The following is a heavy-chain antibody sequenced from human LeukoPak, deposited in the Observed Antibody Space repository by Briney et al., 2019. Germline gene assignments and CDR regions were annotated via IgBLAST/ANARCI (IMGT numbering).Heavy chain of an antibody. J-gene: IGHJ4*02. Sequence: GGSLRLSCAASGFTFSSYWMSWVRQAPGKGLEWVSYISSSSSTIYYADSVKGRFTISRDNAKNSLYLQMNSLRDEDTAVYYCARDVHSSNYYDSSGPGDYWGQGTLVTVSS. CDR2: ISSSSSTI. D-gene: IGHD3-22*01. CDR1: GFTFSSYW. V-gene: IGHV3-48*02. CDR3: ARDVHSSNYYDSSGPGDY.